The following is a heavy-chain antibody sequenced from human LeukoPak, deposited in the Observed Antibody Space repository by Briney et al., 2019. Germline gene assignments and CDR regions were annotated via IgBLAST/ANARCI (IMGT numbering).Heavy chain of an antibody. Sequence: PGGSLRLSCAASGFTFSSYSMNWVRQAPGKGLEWVSYISSSSSTIYYADSVKGRFTISRDNAKNSLYLQMNSLRAEDTAVYYCARSLVPAAKDFDYWAREPWSPSPQ. CDR2: ISSSSSTI. J-gene: IGHJ4*02. V-gene: IGHV3-48*01. D-gene: IGHD2-2*01. CDR3: ARSLVPAAKDFDY. CDR1: GFTFSSYS.